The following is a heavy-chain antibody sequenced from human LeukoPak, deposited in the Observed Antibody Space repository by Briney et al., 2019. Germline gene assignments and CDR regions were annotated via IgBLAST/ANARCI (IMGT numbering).Heavy chain of an antibody. CDR1: VATFSSYA. CDR3: ARGRFRLGELLA. J-gene: IGHJ1*01. Sequence: LLRVCCKPSVATFSSYAISCVRQARGQGLEWMGGILPIFATANYAQTFQGRVTITAHESTRTAYMQLGSPRSEVPAGHYFARGRFRLGELLAWGQGTRLTVSS. CDR2: ILPIFATA. D-gene: IGHD3-10*01. V-gene: IGHV1-69*01.